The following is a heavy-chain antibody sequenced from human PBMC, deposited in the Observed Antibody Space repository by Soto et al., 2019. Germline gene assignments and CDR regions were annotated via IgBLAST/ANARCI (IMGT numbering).Heavy chain of an antibody. CDR2: MNPNSGNT. Sequence: QVQLVQSGAEVKKPGASVKVSCKASGYTFPSYDINWVRQATGQGLEWMGWMNPNSGNTGYAQKFQGRVTMTRNTSISTAYMEPSSVRSEDTAVYYSAREKTSYGMDVWGQGTTVTVSS. V-gene: IGHV1-8*01. CDR1: GYTFPSYD. CDR3: AREKTSYGMDV. J-gene: IGHJ6*02.